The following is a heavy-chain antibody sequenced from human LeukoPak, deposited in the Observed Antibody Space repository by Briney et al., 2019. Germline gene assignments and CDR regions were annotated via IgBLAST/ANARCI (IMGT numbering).Heavy chain of an antibody. CDR3: TTGLLWFGELYLAY. J-gene: IGHJ4*02. Sequence: GGSLRLSCAASGFTFSDAYMHWVRQAPGMGLEWVGRIKKKADGATPDYAAAVKGRFTISRDDSKNTLYLQMNSLKTEDTAVYYCTTGLLWFGELYLAYWGQGTLVTVFS. CDR1: GFTFSDAY. V-gene: IGHV3-15*01. D-gene: IGHD3-10*01. CDR2: IKKKADGATP.